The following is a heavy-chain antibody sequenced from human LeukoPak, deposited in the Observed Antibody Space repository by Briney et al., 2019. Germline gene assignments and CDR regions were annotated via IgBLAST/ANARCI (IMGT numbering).Heavy chain of an antibody. CDR3: ARDEIYGDYGLYGMDV. J-gene: IGHJ6*02. D-gene: IGHD4-17*01. CDR2: IYYSGST. V-gene: IGHV4-59*01. CDR1: GGSISSYY. Sequence: PSETLSLTCTVSGGSISSYYWSWIRQPPGKGLEWIGYIYYSGSTNYNPSLKSRVTISVDTSKNQFSLKLSSVTVADTAVYYCARDEIYGDYGLYGMDVWGQGTTVTVSS.